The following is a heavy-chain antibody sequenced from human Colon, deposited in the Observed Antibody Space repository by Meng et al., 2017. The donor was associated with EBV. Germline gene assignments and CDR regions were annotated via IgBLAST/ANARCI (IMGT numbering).Heavy chain of an antibody. CDR1: GGPISSNGYY. Sequence: QLQESGPGLVTPSETLSITGIVSGGPISSNGYYRDWVRQPPVKGLEWIGAIYHSGSTSYNPSLQSRVAMFVDTSKNQFSLMLTSVTATDTAVYYCARRRGGSGRACWGQGTLVTVSS. D-gene: IGHD3-10*01. CDR2: IYHSGST. V-gene: IGHV4-39*01. J-gene: IGHJ4*02. CDR3: ARRRGGSGRAC.